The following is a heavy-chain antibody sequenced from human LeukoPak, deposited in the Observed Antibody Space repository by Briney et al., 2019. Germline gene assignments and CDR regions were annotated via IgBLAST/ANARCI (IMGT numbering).Heavy chain of an antibody. CDR3: ARDPNGDYIGAFDM. J-gene: IGHJ3*02. D-gene: IGHD4-17*01. CDR1: GFTFSAYA. Sequence: PGGSLRLSCTASGFTFSAYAMMWGRQAPGKGPEWVSAIRGDGSAIYADSVKGRFTISRDNSKYTLFLQMNSLRAEDTAVYYCARDPNGDYIGAFDMWGPGTMLTVSS. V-gene: IGHV3-23*01. CDR2: IRGDGSA.